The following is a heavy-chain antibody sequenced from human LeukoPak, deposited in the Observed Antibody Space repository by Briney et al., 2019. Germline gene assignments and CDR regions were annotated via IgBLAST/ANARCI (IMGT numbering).Heavy chain of an antibody. CDR2: ISWNSGSI. CDR1: GFTFDDYA. CDR3: AKDIGYSYASGCDY. D-gene: IGHD5-18*01. J-gene: IGHJ4*02. V-gene: IGHV3-9*01. Sequence: GGSLRLSCAASGFTFDDYAMHWVRQAPGKGLEWVSGISWNSGSIGYADSVKGRFTTSRDNAKNSLYLQMNSLRAEDTALYYCAKDIGYSYASGCDYWGQGTLVTVSS.